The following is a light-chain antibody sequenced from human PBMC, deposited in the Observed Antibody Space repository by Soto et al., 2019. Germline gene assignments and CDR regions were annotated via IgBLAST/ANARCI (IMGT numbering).Light chain of an antibody. CDR3: QQYGSSPGT. J-gene: IGKJ1*01. Sequence: EIVLTQSPGTLSLSPGERATLSCRASQSVSSSYLAWYQQKPGQAPRLLIYGASSRATGIPDRFSGSGSGTDFTLTISRLEPEDFAAYYCQQYGSSPGTFGHGTKV. CDR2: GAS. V-gene: IGKV3-20*01. CDR1: QSVSSSY.